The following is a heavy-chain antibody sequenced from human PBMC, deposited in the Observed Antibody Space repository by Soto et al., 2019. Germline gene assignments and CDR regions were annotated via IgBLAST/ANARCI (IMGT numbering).Heavy chain of an antibody. J-gene: IGHJ4*02. CDR3: AKNIKWISITGLIDY. V-gene: IGHV3-30*18. D-gene: IGHD5-12*01. Sequence: GGSLRLSCAASGFTFSSYGMHWVRQAPGKGLEWVAVISYGGSNKYYADSVKGRFTISKDNSKNTLYLQMNSLRAEDTAVYYCAKNIKWISITGLIDYWGQGTLVTVSS. CDR1: GFTFSSYG. CDR2: ISYGGSNK.